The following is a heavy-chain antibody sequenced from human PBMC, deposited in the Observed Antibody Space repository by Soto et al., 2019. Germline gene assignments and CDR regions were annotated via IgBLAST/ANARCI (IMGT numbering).Heavy chain of an antibody. J-gene: IGHJ6*03. CDR3: ARGMKNWANYYYYMDV. CDR1: GGSFSGYY. Sequence: SETLSLTCAVYGGSFSGYYWSWIHQPPGKGLEWIGEINHSGSTNYNPSLKSRVTISVDTSKNQFSLKLSSVTAADTAVYYCARGMKNWANYYYYMDVWGKGTTVTVSS. D-gene: IGHD3-16*01. CDR2: INHSGST. V-gene: IGHV4-34*01.